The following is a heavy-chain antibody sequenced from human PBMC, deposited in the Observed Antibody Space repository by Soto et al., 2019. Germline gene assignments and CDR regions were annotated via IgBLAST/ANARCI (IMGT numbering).Heavy chain of an antibody. V-gene: IGHV4-4*02. D-gene: IGHD2-8*02. Sequence: SSETLSLTCDVSGASIKSDTLWTCVRQSPGKGLEWIGEIYHNGRAFDNPSLKGRVTISIDKSNNQFSLNLTSVTAADTAVYYCARADSVLVAKGFDLWGQGTLVTVS. CDR1: GASIKSDTL. CDR3: ARADSVLVAKGFDL. J-gene: IGHJ4*02. CDR2: IYHNGRA.